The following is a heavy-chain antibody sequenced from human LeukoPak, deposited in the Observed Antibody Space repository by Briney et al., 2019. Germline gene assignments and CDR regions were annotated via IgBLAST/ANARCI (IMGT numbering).Heavy chain of an antibody. V-gene: IGHV3-30*04. CDR1: GFTFSSYA. CDR3: AKEGYYYDSTEPYYFDY. D-gene: IGHD3-22*01. Sequence: GSLRLSCAASGFTFSSYAMHWVRQAPGKGLEWVAVISYDGSNKYYADSVKGRFTISRDNSKNTLYLQMNSLRAEDTAVYYCAKEGYYYDSTEPYYFDYWGQGTLVTVSS. J-gene: IGHJ4*02. CDR2: ISYDGSNK.